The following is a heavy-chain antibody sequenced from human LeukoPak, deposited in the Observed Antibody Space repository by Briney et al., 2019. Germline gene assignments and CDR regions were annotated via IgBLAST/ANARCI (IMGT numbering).Heavy chain of an antibody. J-gene: IGHJ4*02. CDR3: ARGSSSLYEIDY. D-gene: IGHD6-6*01. CDR1: GFTFSSYW. Sequence: PGGSLGLSCAASGFTFSSYWMSWVRQAPGKGLEWVANIKQDGSEKYYVDSVKGRFTISKDNAKNSLYLQMNSLRAEDTAVYYCARGSSSLYEIDYWGQGTLVTVSS. CDR2: IKQDGSEK. V-gene: IGHV3-7*01.